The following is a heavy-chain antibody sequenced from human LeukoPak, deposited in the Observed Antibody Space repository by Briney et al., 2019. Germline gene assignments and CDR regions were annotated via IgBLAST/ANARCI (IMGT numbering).Heavy chain of an antibody. Sequence: GASVKVSCKVSGYTFTDYYMHWVQQAPGKGLEWMVLVDPEDGETIYAEKFQGRVTITADTSTDTAYMELSSLRSEDTAVYYCATDRDSSSSFKWGQGTLVTVSS. J-gene: IGHJ4*02. V-gene: IGHV1-69-2*01. CDR1: GYTFTDYY. CDR3: ATDRDSSSSFK. D-gene: IGHD6-6*01. CDR2: VDPEDGET.